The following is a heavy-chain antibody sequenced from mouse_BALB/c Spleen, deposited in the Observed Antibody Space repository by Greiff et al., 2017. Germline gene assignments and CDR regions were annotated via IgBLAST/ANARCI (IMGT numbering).Heavy chain of an antibody. Sequence: VQLQQSGAELARPGASVKLSCKASGYTFTSYWMQWVKQRPGQGLEWIGAIYPGDGDTRYTQKFKGKATLTADKSSSTAYMQLSSLASEDSAVYYCARELFYGSSYGAMDYWGQGTSVTVSS. J-gene: IGHJ4*01. CDR1: GYTFTSYW. CDR3: ARELFYGSSYGAMDY. D-gene: IGHD1-1*01. V-gene: IGHV1-87*01. CDR2: IYPGDGDT.